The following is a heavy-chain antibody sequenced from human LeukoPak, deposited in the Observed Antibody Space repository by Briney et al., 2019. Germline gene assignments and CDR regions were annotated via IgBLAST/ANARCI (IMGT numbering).Heavy chain of an antibody. Sequence: SVKVSCKASGGTFSSYAISWVQQAPGQGLEWMGGIIPIFGTANYAQKFQGRVTITADESTSTAYMELSSLRSEDTAVYYCASFNACGGDCYSSPDYFDYWGQGTLVTVSS. CDR1: GGTFSSYA. CDR3: ASFNACGGDCYSSPDYFDY. J-gene: IGHJ4*02. CDR2: IIPIFGTA. V-gene: IGHV1-69*01. D-gene: IGHD2-21*01.